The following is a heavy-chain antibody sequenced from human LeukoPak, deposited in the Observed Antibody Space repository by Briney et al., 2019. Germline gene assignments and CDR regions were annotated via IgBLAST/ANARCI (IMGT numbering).Heavy chain of an antibody. CDR1: GITLSNYG. V-gene: IGHV3-23*01. CDR3: AKRGVVIRVILVGFHKEAYYFDS. Sequence: GGSLRLSCAVSGITLSNYGMSWVRQAPGKGLEWVAGISDSGGRTNYADSVKGRFTISRDNPKNTLYLQMNSLRAEDTAGYFCAKRGVVIRVILVGFHKEAYYFDSWGQGALVTVSA. CDR2: ISDSGGRT. D-gene: IGHD3-22*01. J-gene: IGHJ4*02.